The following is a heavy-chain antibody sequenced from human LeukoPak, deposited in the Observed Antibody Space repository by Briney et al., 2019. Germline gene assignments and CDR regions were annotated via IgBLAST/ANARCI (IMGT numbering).Heavy chain of an antibody. CDR3: AKVYSGSYYFDY. D-gene: IGHD1-26*01. CDR1: GFTFSSYA. V-gene: IGHV3-23*01. CDR2: ISGSGGST. Sequence: GGSLRLSCAASGFTFSSYAMSWVRQAPGKGLEWVSAISGSGGSTYYADSVKGRFTISRDNSKNPLYLQMNSLRAEDTAVYYCAKVYSGSYYFDYWGQGTLVTVSS. J-gene: IGHJ4*02.